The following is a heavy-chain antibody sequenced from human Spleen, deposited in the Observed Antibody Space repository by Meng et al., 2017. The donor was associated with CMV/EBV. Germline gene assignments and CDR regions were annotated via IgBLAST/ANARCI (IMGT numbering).Heavy chain of an antibody. CDR3: AKGGGNYPTNGMDV. CDR2: TSGSGVST. J-gene: IGHJ6*02. CDR1: GFTFRIYA. Sequence: GGSLSLTCAASGFTFRIYAMTWVRQAPGKGLEWVSGTSGSGVSTYYADSVKGRFTISRDNSNNTLYLQMNSLRAEDTAVYYCAKGGGNYPTNGMDVWGQGTTVTVSS. V-gene: IGHV3-23*01. D-gene: IGHD4-11*01.